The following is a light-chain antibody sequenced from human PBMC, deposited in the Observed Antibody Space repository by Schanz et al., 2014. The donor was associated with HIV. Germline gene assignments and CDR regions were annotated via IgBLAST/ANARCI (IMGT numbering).Light chain of an antibody. Sequence: QSALTQPASVSGSPGQSITISCTGTSSDVGSYNYVSWYQQHPGKAPKLMIYDVSNRPSGVSNRFSGSKSGNTASLTISGLQAEDEADYYCGSYTFSSTLVFGGGTKLTVL. CDR3: GSYTFSSTLV. CDR2: DVS. V-gene: IGLV2-14*03. CDR1: SSDVGSYNY. J-gene: IGLJ3*02.